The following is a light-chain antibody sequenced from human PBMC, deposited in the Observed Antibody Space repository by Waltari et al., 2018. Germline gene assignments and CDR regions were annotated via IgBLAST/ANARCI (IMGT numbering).Light chain of an antibody. J-gene: IGKJ4*01. CDR3: QQYDNLAGLT. V-gene: IGKV1-33*01. CDR1: QDISNY. Sequence: GDRVTITCQASQDISNYLNWYQQKPGKAPKLLIYDASNLETGVPSRFSGSGSGTDFTFTISSLQPEDIATYYCQQYDNLAGLTFGGGTKVEIK. CDR2: DAS.